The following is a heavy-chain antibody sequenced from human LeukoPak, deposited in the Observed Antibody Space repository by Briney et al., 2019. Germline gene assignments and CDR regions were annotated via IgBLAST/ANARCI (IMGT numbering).Heavy chain of an antibody. CDR1: GYTFTSYG. CDR3: ARGTAGWSGYAYYYYGMDV. J-gene: IGHJ6*02. Sequence: ASVKVSCKASGYTFTSYGINWVRQATGQGLEWMGWMNPNSGNTGYAQKFQGRVTMTRNTSISTAYMELSSLRSEDTAVYYCARGTAGWSGYAYYYYGMDVWGQGTTVTVSS. CDR2: MNPNSGNT. D-gene: IGHD3-3*01. V-gene: IGHV1-8*02.